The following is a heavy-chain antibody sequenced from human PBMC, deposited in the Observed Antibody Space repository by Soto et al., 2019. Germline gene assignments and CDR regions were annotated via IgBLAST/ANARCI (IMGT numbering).Heavy chain of an antibody. D-gene: IGHD6-19*01. CDR2: INHSGST. CDR3: AGREMAAPYYYYGMDV. CDR1: GGSFSGYY. V-gene: IGHV4-34*01. J-gene: IGHJ6*02. Sequence: SETLSLTCAVYGGSFSGYYWSWIRQPPGKGLEWIGEINHSGSTNYNPSLKSRVTISVDTSKNQFSLKLSSVTAADTAVYYCAGREMAAPYYYYGMDVWGQGTTVTVSS.